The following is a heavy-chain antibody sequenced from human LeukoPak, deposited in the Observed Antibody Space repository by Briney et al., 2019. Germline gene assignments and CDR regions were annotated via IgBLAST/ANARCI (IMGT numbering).Heavy chain of an antibody. Sequence: GGSLRLSCAASGFTFTSYGMHRVRQAPGRGLEGVAVIWYDGSNKYYADSVKGRFTISRDNSKNTLYLQMNSLRAEDTAVYYCARDRYDSSGYSEIDYWGQGTLVTVSS. CDR3: ARDRYDSSGYSEIDY. CDR1: GFTFTSYG. J-gene: IGHJ4*02. V-gene: IGHV3-33*01. CDR2: IWYDGSNK. D-gene: IGHD3-22*01.